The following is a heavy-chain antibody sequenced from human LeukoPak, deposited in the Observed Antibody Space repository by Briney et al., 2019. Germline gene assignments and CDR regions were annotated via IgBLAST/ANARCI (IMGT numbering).Heavy chain of an antibody. CDR3: ARDSGGGSYDFDY. D-gene: IGHD1-26*01. CDR2: INPNSGGT. CDR1: GYTFTSYG. J-gene: IGHJ4*02. V-gene: IGHV1-2*02. Sequence: ASVKVSCKASGYTFTSYGISWVRQAPGQGLEWMGWINPNSGGTNYAQKFQGRVTMTRDTSISTAYMELSRLRSDDTAVYYCARDSGGGSYDFDYWGQGTLVTVSS.